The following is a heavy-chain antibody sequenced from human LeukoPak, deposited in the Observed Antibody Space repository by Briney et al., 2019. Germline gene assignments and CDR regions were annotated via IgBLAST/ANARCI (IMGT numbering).Heavy chain of an antibody. Sequence: SVKVSCKASGGTFSTFALSWVRQAPGQGPDWMGGIIPILGTANYAQKFQGRVTITADESTSTAYMELSSLTSEDTAVYYCATSPTGYSPGYWGQGTLVTVSP. CDR3: ATSPTGYSPGY. CDR2: IIPILGTA. V-gene: IGHV1-69*01. D-gene: IGHD4-23*01. J-gene: IGHJ4*02. CDR1: GGTFSTFA.